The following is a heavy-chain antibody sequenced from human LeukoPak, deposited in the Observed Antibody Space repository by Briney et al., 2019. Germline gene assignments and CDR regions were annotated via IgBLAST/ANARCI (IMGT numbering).Heavy chain of an antibody. Sequence: PGASVKVSCKASGYTFTSYDINWVRQATGQGLEWMGWMNPNSGNTGYAQKFQGRVTITRNTSISTAYMELSSLRSEDTAVYYCARGGHEYSYGHRGYYYYYYMDVWGKGTTVTVSS. J-gene: IGHJ6*03. D-gene: IGHD5-18*01. CDR2: MNPNSGNT. CDR3: ARGGHEYSYGHRGYYYYYYMDV. V-gene: IGHV1-8*03. CDR1: GYTFTSYD.